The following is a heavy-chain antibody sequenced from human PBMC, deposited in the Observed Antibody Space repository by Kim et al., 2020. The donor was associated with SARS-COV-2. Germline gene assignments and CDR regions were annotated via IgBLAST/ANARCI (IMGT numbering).Heavy chain of an antibody. CDR3: ARGRVRFLEWSLLGDYYFDY. J-gene: IGHJ4*02. CDR1: GYTFTSYD. CDR2: MNPNSGNT. Sequence: ASVKVSCKASGYTFTSYDINWVRQATGQGLEWMGWMNPNSGNTGYAQKFQGRVTMTRNTSISTAYMELSSLRSEDTAVYYCARGRVRFLEWSLLGDYYFDYWGQGTLVTVSS. V-gene: IGHV1-8*01. D-gene: IGHD3-3*01.